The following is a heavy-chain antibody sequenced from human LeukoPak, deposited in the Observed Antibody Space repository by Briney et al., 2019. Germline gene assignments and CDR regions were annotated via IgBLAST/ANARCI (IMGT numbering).Heavy chain of an antibody. CDR1: GGTFSSYG. CDR2: IIPIFGTA. V-gene: IGHV1-69*06. Sequence: GASGKVSCKASGGTFSSYGISWVRQAPGQGLDWMGGIIPIFGTANFAQELQGSVTITPDKTTSIAYLWTSRLRCEETAVYYCARSTVTPATDAFDIWGQGTMVTVSS. J-gene: IGHJ3*02. D-gene: IGHD4-17*01. CDR3: ARSTVTPATDAFDI.